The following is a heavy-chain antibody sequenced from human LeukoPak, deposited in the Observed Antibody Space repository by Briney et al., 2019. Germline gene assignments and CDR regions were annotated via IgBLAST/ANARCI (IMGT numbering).Heavy chain of an antibody. Sequence: GGSLRLSCAASGFTFSSYWMHWVRQAPGKGLVWISGINTDGSTTSYADSVKGRFTISRDNANNTLYLQMNSLRAEDTAVYYCATQDYYGSGSYTVWGQGTLVTVSS. V-gene: IGHV3-74*01. J-gene: IGHJ4*02. D-gene: IGHD3-10*01. CDR1: GFTFSSYW. CDR2: INTDGSTT. CDR3: ATQDYYGSGSYTV.